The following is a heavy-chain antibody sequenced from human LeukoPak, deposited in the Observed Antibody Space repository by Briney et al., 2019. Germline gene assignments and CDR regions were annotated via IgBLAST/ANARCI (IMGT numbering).Heavy chain of an antibody. CDR1: GFIFNNFG. J-gene: IGHJ5*02. Sequence: GGSLRLSCAASGFIFNNFGLIWVRQAPGKGLKWVSAISNDGGGTNYADFVKGRFTISRDNSKNTLFLQMNSLRAEDTALYYCAKGSSGYFVDLWGQGTLVTVSS. CDR3: AKGSSGYFVDL. D-gene: IGHD3-22*01. CDR2: ISNDGGGT. V-gene: IGHV3-23*01.